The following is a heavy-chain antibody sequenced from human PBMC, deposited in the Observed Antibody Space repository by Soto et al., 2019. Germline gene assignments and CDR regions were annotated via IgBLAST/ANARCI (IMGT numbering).Heavy chain of an antibody. CDR1: GFTFSSYT. CDR3: ASTIFAVVDFDY. Sequence: PGGSLRLSCAASGFTFSSYTMNWVRQAPGKGLEWVSSITSSSIYIHYADSVKGRFTISRDNAKNSLYLQMDSLRAEDTAVYYCASTIFAVVDFDYWGQGTLVTVSS. J-gene: IGHJ4*02. CDR2: ITSSSIYI. D-gene: IGHD3-3*01. V-gene: IGHV3-21*06.